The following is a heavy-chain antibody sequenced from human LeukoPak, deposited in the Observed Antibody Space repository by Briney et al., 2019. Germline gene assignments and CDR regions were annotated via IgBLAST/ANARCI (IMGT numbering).Heavy chain of an antibody. CDR3: AELGITMIGGV. Sequence: PGGSLRLSCAAFGFIFDDYGMSWVRQAPGKGLEWVSGINWNGGSTGYADSVKGRFTISRDNAKNSLYLQMNSLRAEDTAVYCCAELGITMIGGVWGKGTTVTISS. J-gene: IGHJ6*04. CDR2: INWNGGST. D-gene: IGHD3-10*02. CDR1: GFIFDDYG. V-gene: IGHV3-20*04.